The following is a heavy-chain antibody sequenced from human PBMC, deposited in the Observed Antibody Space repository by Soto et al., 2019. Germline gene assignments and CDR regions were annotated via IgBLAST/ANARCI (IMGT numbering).Heavy chain of an antibody. CDR1: GYSFTSYW. CDR2: IYPGDSDT. J-gene: IGHJ6*02. V-gene: IGHV5-51*01. CDR3: ARTPYYDSSGYYYYYGMDV. Sequence: PGESLKISCKGSGYSFTSYWIGWVRQMPGKGLVWMGIIYPGDSDTRYSPSFQGQVTISADKSISTAYLQWSSLKASDTAMYYCARTPYYDSSGYYYYYGMDVWGQGTTVTVS. D-gene: IGHD3-22*01.